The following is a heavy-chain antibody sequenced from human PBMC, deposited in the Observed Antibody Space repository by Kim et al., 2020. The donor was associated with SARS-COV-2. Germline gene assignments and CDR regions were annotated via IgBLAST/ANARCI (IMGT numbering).Heavy chain of an antibody. J-gene: IGHJ6*02. CDR1: GFTFSSYG. Sequence: GGSLRLSCAASGFTFSSYGMHWVRQAPGKGLEWVAVISYDGSNKYYADSVKGRFTISRDNSKNTLYLQMNSLRAEDTAVYYCAKGHSKANWGSKPLYYYYGMDVWGQGTTVTVSS. CDR2: ISYDGSNK. CDR3: AKGHSKANWGSKPLYYYYGMDV. V-gene: IGHV3-30*18. D-gene: IGHD7-27*01.